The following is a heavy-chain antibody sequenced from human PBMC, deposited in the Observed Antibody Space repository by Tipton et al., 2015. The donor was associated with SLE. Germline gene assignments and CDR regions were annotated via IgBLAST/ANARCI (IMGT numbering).Heavy chain of an antibody. V-gene: IGHV4-31*03. J-gene: IGHJ3*02. CDR2: IYYSGFT. Sequence: TLSLTCTVSGGSLGSGAYYWSWIRQRPGMGLEWIGFIYYSGFTTYNPSRKSRLSISVDTSKKQFSLKLSSVTAADTAVYYCARSSGNYFFAFDIWGQGTKVSVSS. D-gene: IGHD1-26*01. CDR1: GGSLGSGAYY. CDR3: ARSSGNYFFAFDI.